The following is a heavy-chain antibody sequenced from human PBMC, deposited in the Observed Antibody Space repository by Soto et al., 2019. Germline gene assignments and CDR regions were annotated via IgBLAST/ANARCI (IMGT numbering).Heavy chain of an antibody. Sequence: SETLSLTCTVSGGSISSYYWSWIRQPPGKGLEWIGYIYYSGSTNYNPSLKSRVTISVDTSKNQFSLKLSSATAADTAVYYCAGDSTMVRSRGMDVWGQGTTVTVSS. D-gene: IGHD3-10*01. CDR3: AGDSTMVRSRGMDV. J-gene: IGHJ6*02. V-gene: IGHV4-59*01. CDR1: GGSISSYY. CDR2: IYYSGST.